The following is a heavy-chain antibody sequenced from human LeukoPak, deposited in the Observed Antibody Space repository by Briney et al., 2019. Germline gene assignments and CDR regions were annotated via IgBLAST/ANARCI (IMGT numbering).Heavy chain of an antibody. J-gene: IGHJ4*02. D-gene: IGHD3-3*01. V-gene: IGHV1-18*01. CDR1: GYTFTSYG. CDR2: ISAYNGNT. Sequence: ASVKVSCKASGYTFTSYGISWVRQAPGQGLEWMGWISAYNGNTNYAQKLQGRVTMTTDTSTITAYMELRSLRSDDTAVYYCARLTYYDFWSGYYGGAIDYWGQGTLVTVSS. CDR3: ARLTYYDFWSGYYGGAIDY.